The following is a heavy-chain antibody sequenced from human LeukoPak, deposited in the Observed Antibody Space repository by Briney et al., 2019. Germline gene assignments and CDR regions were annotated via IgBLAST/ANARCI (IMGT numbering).Heavy chain of an antibody. Sequence: SQTLSLTCTVSGGSISSGGYYWSWIRQHPGKGLEWIGYIYYSGSTYYNPSLKSRVTISVDTSKSQFSLKLSSVTAADTAVYYCATLIGGGYGMDVWGQGTTVTVSS. V-gene: IGHV4-31*03. J-gene: IGHJ6*02. D-gene: IGHD3-16*01. CDR3: ATLIGGGYGMDV. CDR1: GGSISSGGYY. CDR2: IYYSGST.